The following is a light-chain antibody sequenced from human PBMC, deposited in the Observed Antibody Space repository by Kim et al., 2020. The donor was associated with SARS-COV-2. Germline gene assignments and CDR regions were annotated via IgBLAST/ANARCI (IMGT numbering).Light chain of an antibody. J-gene: IGLJ2*01. Sequence: QRVTIACSGRSSNGGNNVVNWYQQLPGKAPRLLPYYDDLLPSGVSDRFSGSKSGASASLAIIGLQSEDEADYYCAAWDDSLNGVVFGGGTQLTVL. CDR3: AAWDDSLNGVV. CDR2: YDD. V-gene: IGLV1-36*01. CDR1: SSNGGNNV.